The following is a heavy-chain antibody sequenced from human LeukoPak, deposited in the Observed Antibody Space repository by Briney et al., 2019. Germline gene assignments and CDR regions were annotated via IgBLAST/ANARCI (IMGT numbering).Heavy chain of an antibody. V-gene: IGHV3-21*01. CDR1: GFTFSSNS. CDR3: ARDPIAAAGTSYFDY. D-gene: IGHD6-13*01. Sequence: GGSLRLSCAASGFTFSSNSMNWVRQAPGKGLEWVSSISSSSSYIYYADSVKGRFTISRDNAKNSLYLQMNSLRAEDTAVYYCARDPIAAAGTSYFDYWGQGTLVTVSS. CDR2: ISSSSSYI. J-gene: IGHJ4*02.